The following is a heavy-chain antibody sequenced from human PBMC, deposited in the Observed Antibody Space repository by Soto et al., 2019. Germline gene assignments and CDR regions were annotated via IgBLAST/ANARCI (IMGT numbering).Heavy chain of an antibody. CDR2: INPNNGGT. CDR1: GYTFTGYY. V-gene: IGHV1-2*02. J-gene: IGHJ4*02. Sequence: ASVKVSCKASGYTFTGYYVHWVRQAPGQGLEWMGWINPNNGGTDYAQKFHGRVTMTSDTSITAAYMELSRLTYDDTGVYVCAIIPGPYNYWGQGTLVTVSS. CDR3: AIIPGPYNY. D-gene: IGHD1-1*01.